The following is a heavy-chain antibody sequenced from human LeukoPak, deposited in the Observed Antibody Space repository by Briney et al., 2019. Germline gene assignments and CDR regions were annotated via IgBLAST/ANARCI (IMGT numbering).Heavy chain of an antibody. CDR2: INHSGST. D-gene: IGHD3-22*01. CDR1: GGSFNGYY. J-gene: IGHJ4*02. Sequence: PSETLSLTCAVYGGSFNGYYWSWIRQPPGKGLEWIGEINHSGSTNYNPSLKSRVTISVDTSKNQFSLKLSSVTAADTAVYYCARGRVKWLLNYWGQGTLVTVSS. CDR3: ARGRVKWLLNY. V-gene: IGHV4-34*01.